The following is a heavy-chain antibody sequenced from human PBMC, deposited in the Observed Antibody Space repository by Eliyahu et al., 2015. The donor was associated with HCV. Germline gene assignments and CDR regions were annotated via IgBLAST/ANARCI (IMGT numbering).Heavy chain of an antibody. CDR1: GGXFSSYA. CDR2: IIPIFXTA. J-gene: IGHJ6*02. D-gene: IGHD7-27*01. V-gene: IGHV1-69*01. Sequence: QVQLVQSGAEVKKPGSSVKVSCXASGGXFSSYAIXXVRQAPGQGLEWXGGIIPIFXTANYAQKFQGRVTITADESTSTAYMELSSLRSEDTAVYYCARDDAGDHYYYYGMDVWGQGTTVTVSS. CDR3: ARDDAGDHYYYYGMDV.